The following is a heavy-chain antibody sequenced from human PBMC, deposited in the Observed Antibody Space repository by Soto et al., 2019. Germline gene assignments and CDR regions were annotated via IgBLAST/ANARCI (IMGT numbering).Heavy chain of an antibody. D-gene: IGHD2-2*01. V-gene: IGHV4-30-4*01. CDR1: GGSISSGDYY. J-gene: IGHJ3*02. CDR2: IYYSGST. CDR3: ARDLRDIVLVPAAAALDAFDI. Sequence: PSETLSLTCTVSGGSISSGDYYWSWIRQPPGKGLEWIGYIYYSGSTYYNPSLKSRVTISVDTSKNQFSLKLSSVTAADTAVYYCARDLRDIVLVPAAAALDAFDIWGQGTMVTVSS.